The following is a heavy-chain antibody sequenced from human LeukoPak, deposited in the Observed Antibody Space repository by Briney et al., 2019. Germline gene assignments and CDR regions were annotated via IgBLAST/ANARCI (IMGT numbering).Heavy chain of an antibody. CDR1: GYTLTELS. CDR2: FDPEDGET. CDR3: AKDVRGGDRAIEPIDY. J-gene: IGHJ4*02. V-gene: IGHV1-24*01. D-gene: IGHD5-18*01. Sequence: ASVKVSCKVSGYTLTELSMRWVRQAPRKGLEWMGGFDPEDGETIYAQKFQGRVTMTEDTSTDTAYMELSSLRSEDTAVYYCAKDVRGGDRAIEPIDYWGQGTLVTVSS.